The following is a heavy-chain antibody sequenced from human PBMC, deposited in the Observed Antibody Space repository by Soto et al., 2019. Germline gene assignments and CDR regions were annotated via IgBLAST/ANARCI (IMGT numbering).Heavy chain of an antibody. V-gene: IGHV3-30*18. Sequence: PGGSLRLSCAASGFTFSSYGMHWVRQAPGKGLEWVAVISYDGSNKYYADSVKGRFTISRDNSKNTLYLQMNSLRAEDTAVYYCAKERDSYDYADYWGQGTQVTVSS. CDR2: ISYDGSNK. CDR1: GFTFSSYG. CDR3: AKERDSYDYADY. D-gene: IGHD2-8*01. J-gene: IGHJ4*02.